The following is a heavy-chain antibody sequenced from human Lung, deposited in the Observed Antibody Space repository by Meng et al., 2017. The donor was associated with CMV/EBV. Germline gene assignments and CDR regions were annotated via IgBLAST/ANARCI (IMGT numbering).Heavy chain of an antibody. V-gene: IGHV3-48*03. J-gene: IGHJ4*02. CDR3: ARKFSSSGLY. D-gene: IGHD6-6*01. CDR1: GFSFSSFE. Sequence: LSCEVSGFSFSSFEMNWVRQAPGKGLEWIAHISSGGTTINYADSVKGRFTISRDNANNSLFLQMNSLRVEDTAVYYCARKFSSSGLYWGQGTLVTVSS. CDR2: ISSGGTTI.